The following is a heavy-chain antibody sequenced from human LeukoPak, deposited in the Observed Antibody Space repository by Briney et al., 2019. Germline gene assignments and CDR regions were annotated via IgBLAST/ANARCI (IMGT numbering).Heavy chain of an antibody. CDR3: ARDHCGYDFHY. CDR2: INHSGST. J-gene: IGHJ4*02. CDR1: GGSFSGYY. Sequence: PSETLSLTCAVYGGSFSGYYWSWIPQPPGKGLEWIGEINHSGSTNYNPSLKSRVTISVDTSKNQFSLKLSSVTAADTAVYYCARDHCGYDFHYWGQGTLVTVSS. V-gene: IGHV4-34*01. D-gene: IGHD5-12*01.